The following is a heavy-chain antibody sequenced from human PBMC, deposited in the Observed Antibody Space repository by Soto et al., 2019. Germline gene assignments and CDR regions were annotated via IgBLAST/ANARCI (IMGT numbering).Heavy chain of an antibody. Sequence: SETLSLTCTVSGDSINSDYYYWSWIRQPPGKGLEWIGYISNNGRTNYSPSLKSRITISIDTSKNQFSLRLRSVTAADTAVYICAREGGVCGDGICYLPFFAYGGR. J-gene: IGHJ2*01. D-gene: IGHD2-15*01. CDR3: AREGGVCGDGICYLPFFAY. CDR1: GDSINSDYYY. V-gene: IGHV4-30-4*01. CDR2: ISNNGRT.